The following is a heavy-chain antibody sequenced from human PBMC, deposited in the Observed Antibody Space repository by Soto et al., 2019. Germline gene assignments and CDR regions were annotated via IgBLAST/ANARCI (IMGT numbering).Heavy chain of an antibody. Sequence: PGGYLILSCAASGFPYRRYGMHCVRPAPGKGLEWVAVISYDGSNKYYADSVKGRFTISRDNSKNTLYLQMNSLRAEDTAVYYCAKVGDYDFWSGFFDYWGQGTLVTVSS. J-gene: IGHJ4*02. CDR1: GFPYRRYG. D-gene: IGHD3-3*01. CDR3: AKVGDYDFWSGFFDY. V-gene: IGHV3-30*18. CDR2: ISYDGSNK.